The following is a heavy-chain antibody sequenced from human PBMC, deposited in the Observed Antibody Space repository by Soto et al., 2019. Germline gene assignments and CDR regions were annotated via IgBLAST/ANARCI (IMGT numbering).Heavy chain of an antibody. V-gene: IGHV3-33*01. CDR3: ARGGRGDYSNYRRRGNYYYYGMDV. CDR2: IWYDGSNK. Sequence: GGSLRLSCAASGFTFSSYGMHWVRQAPGKGLEWVAVIWYDGSNKYYADSVKGRFTISRDNSKNTLYLQMNSLRAEDTAVYYCARGGRGDYSNYRRRGNYYYYGMDVWGQGTTVTVSS. CDR1: GFTFSSYG. D-gene: IGHD4-4*01. J-gene: IGHJ6*02.